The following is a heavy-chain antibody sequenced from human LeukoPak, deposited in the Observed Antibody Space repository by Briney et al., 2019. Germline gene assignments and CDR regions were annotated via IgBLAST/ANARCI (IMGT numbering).Heavy chain of an antibody. V-gene: IGHV1-69*13. Sequence: ASVKVSCKASGGTFSSYAISWVRQAPGQGLEWMGGIIPIFGTANYAQKFRGRVTITADESTSTAYMELSSLRSEDTAVYYCAKGFRTLYAFDIWGQGTMVTVSS. CDR3: AKGFRTLYAFDI. J-gene: IGHJ3*02. CDR1: GGTFSSYA. D-gene: IGHD1-14*01. CDR2: IIPIFGTA.